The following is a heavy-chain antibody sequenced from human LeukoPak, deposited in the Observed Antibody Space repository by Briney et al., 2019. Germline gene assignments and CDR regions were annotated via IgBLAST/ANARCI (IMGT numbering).Heavy chain of an antibody. CDR3: AREPPGGYDFWSGYYTRLNYYYGMDV. CDR2: IYYSGST. J-gene: IGHJ6*02. D-gene: IGHD3-3*01. CDR1: GGSISSGDYY. V-gene: IGHV4-30-4*01. Sequence: PSQTLSLTCTVSGGSISSGDYYWSWILQPPGKGLEWIRYIYYSGSTYYNPSLKSRVTISVDTSKNQFSLKLSSVTAADTAVYYCAREPPGGYDFWSGYYTRLNYYYGMDVWGQGTTVTVSS.